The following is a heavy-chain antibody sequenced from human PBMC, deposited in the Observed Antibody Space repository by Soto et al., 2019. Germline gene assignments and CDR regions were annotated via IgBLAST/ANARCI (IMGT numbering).Heavy chain of an antibody. CDR2: TYYRSKWYN. CDR3: ARDLEGTGTKRYYYGMDV. CDR1: GDSVYSNSAA. Sequence: QTLSRTCAISGDSVYSNSAAWNWIRQSPSRGLEWLGRTYYRSKWYNDYAVSVKSRITINPDTSKNQFSLQLNYVTPEDTAMYYCARDLEGTGTKRYYYGMDVWGQGTTVTVSS. D-gene: IGHD1-7*01. J-gene: IGHJ6*02. V-gene: IGHV6-1*01.